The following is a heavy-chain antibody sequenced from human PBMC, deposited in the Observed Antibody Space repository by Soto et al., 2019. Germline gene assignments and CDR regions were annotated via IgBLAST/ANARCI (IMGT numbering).Heavy chain of an antibody. Sequence: SETLSLTCAVSGGSIGSSNWWSWVRQPPGKGLEWIGEIYHSGSTNYNPSLKSRVTISVDKSKNQFSLKLSSVTAADTAVYYCARYDSSGYPFSFDSRGPGPLVTLSS. V-gene: IGHV4-4*02. CDR1: GGSIGSSNW. D-gene: IGHD3-22*01. CDR2: IYHSGST. J-gene: IGHJ5*01. CDR3: ARYDSSGYPFSFDS.